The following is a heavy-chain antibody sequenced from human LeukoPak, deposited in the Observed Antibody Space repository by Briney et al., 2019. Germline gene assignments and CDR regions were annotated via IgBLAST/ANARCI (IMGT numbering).Heavy chain of an antibody. Sequence: PSETLSLTCTVSGGSISSYYWSWIRQPAGKGLEWIGRIYTSGSTNYNPSLKSRVTMSVDTSKNQFSLKLSSVTAADTAVYYCARLSVVPAAMQFYYYYHMDVWGKGTTVTVSS. CDR2: IYTSGST. CDR3: ARLSVVPAAMQFYYYYHMDV. CDR1: GGSISSYY. D-gene: IGHD2-2*01. J-gene: IGHJ6*03. V-gene: IGHV4-4*07.